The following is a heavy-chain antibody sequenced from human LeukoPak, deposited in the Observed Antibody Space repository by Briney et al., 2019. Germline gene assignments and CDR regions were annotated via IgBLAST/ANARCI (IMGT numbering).Heavy chain of an antibody. Sequence: PGRSLRLSCAVSGFTFQDYDFHWVRQAPGKGLEWVSGISWNGGGRSYADSVKGRFTISRDNAKNSLYLQMDSLRTEDMALYYCARAANLGEGYFGLWGRGTRVSVSS. CDR1: GFTFQDYD. D-gene: IGHD3-16*01. CDR2: ISWNGGGR. CDR3: ARAANLGEGYFGL. J-gene: IGHJ2*01. V-gene: IGHV3-9*03.